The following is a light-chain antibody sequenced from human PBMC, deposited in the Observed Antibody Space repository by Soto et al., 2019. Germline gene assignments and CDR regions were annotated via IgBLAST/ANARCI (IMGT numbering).Light chain of an antibody. CDR2: DAS. CDR3: QQRSNWPLT. CDR1: QSVGRY. Sequence: EIVLTQSPATLSLSPGERATLSCRASQSVGRYLAWYQQKPGQAPRLLIYDASNRATGIPARFSGIGSGTDFTLIISSLEPEDFAVYYCQQRSNWPLTFGGGTKVDIK. J-gene: IGKJ4*01. V-gene: IGKV3-11*01.